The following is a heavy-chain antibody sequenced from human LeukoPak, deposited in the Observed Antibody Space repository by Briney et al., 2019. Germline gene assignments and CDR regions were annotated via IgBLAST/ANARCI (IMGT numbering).Heavy chain of an antibody. J-gene: IGHJ4*02. D-gene: IGHD3-22*01. CDR2: IIPILGIA. Sequence: GASMKVSCKASGGTFSSYAISWVRQAPGQGLEWMGRIIPILGIANYAQKFQGRVTITADKSTSTAYMELSSLRSEDTAVYYCARSISSGSSSFGYWGQGTLVTVSS. CDR1: GGTFSSYA. CDR3: ARSISSGSSSFGY. V-gene: IGHV1-69*04.